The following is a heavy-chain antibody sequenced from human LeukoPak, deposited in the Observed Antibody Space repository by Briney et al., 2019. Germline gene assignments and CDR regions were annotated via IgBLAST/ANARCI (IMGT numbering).Heavy chain of an antibody. D-gene: IGHD6-19*01. J-gene: IGHJ4*02. CDR1: GYTFTSYA. Sequence: ASAKVSCKASGYTFTSYAMHWVRQAPGQRLEWMGWINAGNGNTKYSQKFQGRVTITRDTSASTAYMELSSLRSEDTAVYYCARDAVAGWAYYFDYWGQGTLVTVSS. CDR3: ARDAVAGWAYYFDY. V-gene: IGHV1-3*01. CDR2: INAGNGNT.